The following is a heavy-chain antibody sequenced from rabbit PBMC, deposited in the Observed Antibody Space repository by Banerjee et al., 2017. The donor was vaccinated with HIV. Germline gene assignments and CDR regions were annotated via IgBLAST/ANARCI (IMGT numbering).Heavy chain of an antibody. Sequence: QQQLEESGGGLVQPEGSLTLTCKASGFDFSSSYCMCWVRQAPGKGLEWTGCIYTGSGSTYYASWAKGRFTISKTSSTTVTLQMTSLTAADTAPYFCARDGGSIWDLWGPGTLVTVS. CDR3: ARDGGSIWDL. D-gene: IGHD4-2*01. CDR1: GFDFSSSYC. J-gene: IGHJ4*01. V-gene: IGHV1S45*01. CDR2: IYTGSGST.